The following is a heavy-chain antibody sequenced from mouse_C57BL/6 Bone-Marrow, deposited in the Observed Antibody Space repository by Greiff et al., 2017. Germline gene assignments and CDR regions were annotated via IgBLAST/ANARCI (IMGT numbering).Heavy chain of an antibody. V-gene: IGHV1-78*01. CDR1: GYTFTDHT. CDR3: ESWARSTIVVTPFAY. CDR2: IYPRDGST. J-gene: IGHJ3*01. Sequence: VQLQQSDAELVKPGASVKISCKVSGYTFTDHTIHWMKQRPEQSLEWIGYIYPRDGSTKYNEKFKGKATLTADKSSSTAYMQLISLTSEDSAVYSCESWARSTIVVTPFAYWGQGTLVTVSA. D-gene: IGHD1-1*01.